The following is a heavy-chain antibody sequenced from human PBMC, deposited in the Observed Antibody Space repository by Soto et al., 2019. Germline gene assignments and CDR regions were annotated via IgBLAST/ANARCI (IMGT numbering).Heavy chain of an antibody. CDR2: IIPIFGIA. V-gene: IGHV1-69*13. CDR3: ARGTNDFNWFDP. J-gene: IGHJ5*02. D-gene: IGHD2-8*01. CDR1: GGTFSSYA. Sequence: SVTVSCTASGGTFSSYAIIWVRQAPGQGLEWMGGIIPIFGIANYAQKFQGRVTITADESTSTAYMELSSLRSEDTAVYYCARGTNDFNWFDPWGQGTLVTVSS.